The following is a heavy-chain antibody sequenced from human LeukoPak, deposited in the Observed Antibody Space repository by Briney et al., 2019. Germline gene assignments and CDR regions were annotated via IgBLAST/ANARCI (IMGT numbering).Heavy chain of an antibody. Sequence: SETLSPTCTVSGGSISSYYWSWIRQPPGKGLEWIGYIYYSGSTNYNPSLKSRVTISVDTSKNRFSLKLSSVTAADTAVYYCARVSLEDGDANFDYWGQGTLVTVSS. V-gene: IGHV4-59*01. D-gene: IGHD4-17*01. J-gene: IGHJ4*02. CDR3: ARVSLEDGDANFDY. CDR2: IYYSGST. CDR1: GGSISSYY.